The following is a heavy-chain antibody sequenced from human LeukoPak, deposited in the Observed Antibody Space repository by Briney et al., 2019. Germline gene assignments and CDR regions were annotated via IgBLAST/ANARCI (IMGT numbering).Heavy chain of an antibody. Sequence: GGSLRLSCAASGFTFSTYGMHWVRQAPGKGLEWVAVIWFDGSNKYYVDSVKGRFTISRDNSKNTLYLQMNTLRAEDTAVYYCAKGGGDYLIYYGMDVWGQGATVTVSS. CDR2: IWFDGSNK. J-gene: IGHJ6*02. D-gene: IGHD4-17*01. CDR1: GFTFSTYG. CDR3: AKGGGDYLIYYGMDV. V-gene: IGHV3-33*06.